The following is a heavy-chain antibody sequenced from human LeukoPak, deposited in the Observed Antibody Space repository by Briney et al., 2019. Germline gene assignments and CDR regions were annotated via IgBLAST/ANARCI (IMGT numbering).Heavy chain of an antibody. CDR3: ARRRIVGSTDDALDI. CDR2: ISSDGNTQ. J-gene: IGHJ3*02. Sequence: GGSLRLSCAASGFTFSSYAMHWVRQAPGKGLDWAAVISSDGNTQYYADSVKGRFTISRDNSNNTLYLQMNSLRADDTAIYYCARRRIVGSTDDALDIWGQGTMVTLSS. V-gene: IGHV3-30-3*01. CDR1: GFTFSSYA. D-gene: IGHD1-26*01.